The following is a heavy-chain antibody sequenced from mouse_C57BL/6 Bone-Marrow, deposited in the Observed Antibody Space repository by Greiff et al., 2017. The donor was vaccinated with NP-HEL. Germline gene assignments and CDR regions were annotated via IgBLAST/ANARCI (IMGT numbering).Heavy chain of an antibody. D-gene: IGHD1-1*01. Sequence: VQLVESGAELVRPGASVTLSCKASGYTFTDYEMHWVKQTPVHGLEWIGAIDPETGGTAYNQKFKGKAILTADKSSSTAYMELRSLTSEDSAVYYCTRGYGSSWYFDVWGTGTTVTVSS. CDR2: IDPETGGT. CDR3: TRGYGSSWYFDV. J-gene: IGHJ1*03. V-gene: IGHV1-15*01. CDR1: GYTFTDYE.